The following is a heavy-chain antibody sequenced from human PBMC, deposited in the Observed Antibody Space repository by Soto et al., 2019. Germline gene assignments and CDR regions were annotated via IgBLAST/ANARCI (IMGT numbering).Heavy chain of an antibody. J-gene: IGHJ4*02. Sequence: VQLLESGGGLVQPGGSLRLSCAASGFTFSNYAMSWVRQAPGKALEWVSSINIVGGNTNYADSVRGRFTMSRDDSKNTVFLQMNSLRAEDTAIYYWTKNYYFDSGGQGTLVTVSS. CDR1: GFTFSNYA. CDR3: TKNYYFDS. V-gene: IGHV3-23*01. CDR2: INIVGGNT.